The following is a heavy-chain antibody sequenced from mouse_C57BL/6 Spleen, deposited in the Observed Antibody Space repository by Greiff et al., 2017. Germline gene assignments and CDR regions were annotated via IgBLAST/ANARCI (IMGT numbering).Heavy chain of an antibody. CDR3: ASPFYNAMDY. J-gene: IGHJ4*01. V-gene: IGHV14-2*01. Sequence: VQLQQSGAELVKPGASVKLSCTASGFNIKDYYMHWVKQRTEPGLEWIGRIDPEDGETEYAPKFQGKATITADTSSNTAYLQLSSLTSEDTAVYYCASPFYNAMDYWGQGTSVTVSS. CDR2: IDPEDGET. CDR1: GFNIKDYY.